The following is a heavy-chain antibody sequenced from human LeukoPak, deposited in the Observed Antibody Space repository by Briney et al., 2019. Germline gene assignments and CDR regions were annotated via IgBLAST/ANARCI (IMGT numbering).Heavy chain of an antibody. CDR2: IYHSGST. J-gene: IGHJ4*02. V-gene: IGHV4-4*02. CDR1: GGSISSSNW. D-gene: IGHD6-19*01. CDR3: ARHAPGIAVAGIDY. Sequence: SETLSLTCAVSGGSISSSNWWSWVRQPPGKGLEWIGEIYHSGSTNYNPSLKSRVTISVDTSKNQFSLKLSSVTAADTAVYYCARHAPGIAVAGIDYWGQGTLVTVSS.